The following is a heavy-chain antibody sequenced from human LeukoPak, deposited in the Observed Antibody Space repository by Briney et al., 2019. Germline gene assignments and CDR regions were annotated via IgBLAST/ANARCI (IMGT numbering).Heavy chain of an antibody. J-gene: IGHJ3*02. CDR3: ARDRGEVLEAFDI. D-gene: IGHD3-3*01. Sequence: PGGSLRLSCAASGFTFSSYSMNWVRQAPGKGLEWVSSISSSSSYIHYADSVKGRFTISRDNAKNSLYLQMNSLRAEDTAVYYCARDRGEVLEAFDIWGQGTMVTVSS. CDR2: ISSSSSYI. V-gene: IGHV3-21*01. CDR1: GFTFSSYS.